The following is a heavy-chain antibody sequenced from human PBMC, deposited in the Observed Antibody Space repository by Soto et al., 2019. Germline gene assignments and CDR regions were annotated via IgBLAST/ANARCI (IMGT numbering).Heavy chain of an antibody. Sequence: LNISCKGSGYSFTSYWISWVRQMPGKGLEWMGRIDPSDSYTNYSPSFQGHVTISADKSISTAYLQWSSLKASDTAMYYCAREGSVDEDIVLIPPTYYYYYGMDVWGQGTTLTVSS. V-gene: IGHV5-10-1*01. CDR2: IDPSDSYT. D-gene: IGHD2-8*01. CDR3: AREGSVDEDIVLIPPTYYYYYGMDV. CDR1: GYSFTSYW. J-gene: IGHJ6*02.